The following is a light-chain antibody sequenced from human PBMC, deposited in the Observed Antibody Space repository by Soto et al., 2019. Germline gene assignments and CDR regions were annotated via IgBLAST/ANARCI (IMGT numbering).Light chain of an antibody. Sequence: EIALTQSPGTLSLSPGERATLSCRASQSVSSSYLAWYQQKPGQAPRLLIYDASSRATGIPDRFSGSGFGTDFTLTISRLEPEDLAVYYCQQYGSSPLTFGGGTKVELK. J-gene: IGKJ4*01. CDR3: QQYGSSPLT. CDR2: DAS. CDR1: QSVSSSY. V-gene: IGKV3-20*01.